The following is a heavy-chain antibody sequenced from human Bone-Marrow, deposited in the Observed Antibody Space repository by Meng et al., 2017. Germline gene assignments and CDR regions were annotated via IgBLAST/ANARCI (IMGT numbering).Heavy chain of an antibody. D-gene: IGHD3-9*01. Sequence: QVRLVQAGAEVKKAGAPVKVSCKASGYTFTSYAMDWVRQAPGQRLEWMGWINAGNGNTKYSQKFQGRVTITRDTSASTAYMELSSLRSEDTAVYYCARGNTYYDILTIDYWGQGTLVTVSS. CDR1: GYTFTSYA. V-gene: IGHV1-3*01. CDR2: INAGNGNT. J-gene: IGHJ4*02. CDR3: ARGNTYYDILTIDY.